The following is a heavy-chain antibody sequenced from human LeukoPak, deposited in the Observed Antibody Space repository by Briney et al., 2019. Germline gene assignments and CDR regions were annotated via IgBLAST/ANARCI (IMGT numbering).Heavy chain of an antibody. CDR1: GFTFSSYA. D-gene: IGHD4-11*01. Sequence: GGSLRLSCTASGFTFSSYAMNWVRQAPGKGLEWVSGIGAGGTFTYYADSVKGRFTISRDNSRNTLYLQMNSLRADDTAVYYCAKDLDYTTYAYYFDYWGQGTLVTVSS. V-gene: IGHV3-23*01. J-gene: IGHJ4*02. CDR3: AKDLDYTTYAYYFDY. CDR2: IGAGGTFT.